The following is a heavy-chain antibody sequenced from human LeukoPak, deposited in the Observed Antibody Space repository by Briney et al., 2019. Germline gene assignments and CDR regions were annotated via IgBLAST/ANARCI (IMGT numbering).Heavy chain of an antibody. CDR2: IYHSGST. CDR3: ARHRGFWFFDY. J-gene: IGHJ4*02. CDR1: GYSISSGYY. D-gene: IGHD3-3*01. V-gene: IGHV4-38-2*01. Sequence: PSETLSLTCAVSGYSISSGYYWGWIRQPPGKGLEWIGSIYHSGSTYYNPSLKSRVTISVDTSKNQFSLKLSSVTAADTAVYYCARHRGFWFFDYWGQGTLVTVSS.